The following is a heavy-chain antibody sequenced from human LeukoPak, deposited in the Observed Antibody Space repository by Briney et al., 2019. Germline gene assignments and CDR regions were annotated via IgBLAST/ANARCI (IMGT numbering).Heavy chain of an antibody. V-gene: IGHV3-23*01. Sequence: GGSLRLSCAASGFTFSSYAMSWVRQAPGKGLEWVSAISGSGGSTYYADSVKGRFTISRDNSKNTLYLQMNSLRAEDTAVYYCAKDGIVLMVYAPDAFDIWGQGTMVTVSS. CDR1: GFTFSSYA. D-gene: IGHD2-8*01. CDR3: AKDGIVLMVYAPDAFDI. J-gene: IGHJ3*02. CDR2: ISGSGGST.